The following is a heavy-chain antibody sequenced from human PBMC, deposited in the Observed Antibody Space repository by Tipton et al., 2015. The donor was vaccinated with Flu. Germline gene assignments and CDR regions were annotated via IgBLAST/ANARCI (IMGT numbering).Heavy chain of an antibody. CDR3: ASSHGKGYYYYGLDV. CDR1: GFTFSYYW. J-gene: IGHJ6*02. D-gene: IGHD1-26*01. CDR2: IKEDGSEK. V-gene: IGHV3-7*01. Sequence: LSLTCAASGFTFSYYWMSWVRQAPGKGLEWVASIKEDGSEKSYVDSVKGRFTISRDNAQNSLYLRMNSLRAEDTAVYFCASSHGKGYYYYGLDVWGQGTTVTVSS.